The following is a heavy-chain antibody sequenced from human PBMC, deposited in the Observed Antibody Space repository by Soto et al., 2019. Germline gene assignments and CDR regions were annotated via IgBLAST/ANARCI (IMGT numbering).Heavy chain of an antibody. CDR2: ISAYNGNI. V-gene: IGHV1-18*01. Sequence: ASVKVYCKTSGYTFTSYVIGCGRHAPGEGLEWMGWISAYNGNINYAQKLQGRVTMTTDTSTSTAYMELRSLRSDDTAVYYCARVGSFGDKRDAFDIWGQGTMVTVSS. J-gene: IGHJ3*02. CDR1: GYTFTSYV. D-gene: IGHD3-10*01. CDR3: ARVGSFGDKRDAFDI.